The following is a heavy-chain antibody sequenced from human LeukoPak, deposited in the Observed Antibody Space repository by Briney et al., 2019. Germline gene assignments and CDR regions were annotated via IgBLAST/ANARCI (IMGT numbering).Heavy chain of an antibody. CDR1: GFTFSSYG. Sequence: GRSLRLSCAASGFTFSSYGMHWVRQAPGRGLEWVAVISYDGSNKDYADSVKGRFTISRDNSKNTLDLQMNSLRAEDTAVFYCEKTPGVFWAGAVPAPFDNWGQGTLVTVSS. D-gene: IGHD6-19*01. CDR2: ISYDGSNK. V-gene: IGHV3-30*18. CDR3: EKTPGVFWAGAVPAPFDN. J-gene: IGHJ4*02.